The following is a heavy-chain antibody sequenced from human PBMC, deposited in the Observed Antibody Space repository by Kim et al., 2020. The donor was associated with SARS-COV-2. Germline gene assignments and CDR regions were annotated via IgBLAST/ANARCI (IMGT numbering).Heavy chain of an antibody. CDR1: GFTFSSYG. J-gene: IGHJ4*02. Sequence: GGSLRLSCAASGFTFSSYGMHWVRQAPGKGLEWVAVISYDGSNKYYADSVKGRFTISRDNSKNTLYLQMNSLRAEDTAVYYCARGGRIVGATPKGYWGQGTLVTVSS. D-gene: IGHD1-26*01. V-gene: IGHV3-33*05. CDR3: ARGGRIVGATPKGY. CDR2: ISYDGSNK.